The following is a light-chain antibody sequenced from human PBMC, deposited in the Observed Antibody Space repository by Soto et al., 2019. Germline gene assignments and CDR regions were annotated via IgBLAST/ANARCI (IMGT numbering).Light chain of an antibody. CDR2: DAS. Sequence: EIVLTQSPATLSLSPGERATLSCRASQSVNNYLAWYQQKPGQAPRLLIYDASNRATGIPARFSGTGSGTDFTHTISRLEPEDFAVYYCQQRYDWPLTFGGGTKVEIK. J-gene: IGKJ4*01. V-gene: IGKV3-11*01. CDR3: QQRYDWPLT. CDR1: QSVNNY.